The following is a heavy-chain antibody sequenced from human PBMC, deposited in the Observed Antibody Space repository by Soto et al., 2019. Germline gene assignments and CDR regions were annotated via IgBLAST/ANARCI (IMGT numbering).Heavy chain of an antibody. CDR3: ARDTGSGYDKNLVYS. CDR2: IYYSGST. J-gene: IGHJ4*02. Sequence: TLSLTCTVSGGSISSGGYYWSWIRQHPGKGLEWIGYIYYSGSTYYNPSLKSRVTISVDTSKNQFSLKLSSVTAADTAVYYCARDTGSGYDKNLVYSWGQGTLVTVSS. D-gene: IGHD5-12*01. CDR1: GGSISSGGYY. V-gene: IGHV4-31*03.